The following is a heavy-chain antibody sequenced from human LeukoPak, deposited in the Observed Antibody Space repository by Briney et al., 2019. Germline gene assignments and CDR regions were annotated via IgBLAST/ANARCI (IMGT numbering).Heavy chain of an antibody. CDR1: GYTFTSYG. Sequence: GASVKVSCKASGYTFTSYGISWVRQAPGQGLEWMGWISAYNGNTNYAQKLQGRVTMTTDTSTSTAYMELRSLRSDDTAVYYCARDARHYDILTGYYSNWFDPWGQGTLVTVST. J-gene: IGHJ5*02. V-gene: IGHV1-18*01. CDR2: ISAYNGNT. CDR3: ARDARHYDILTGYYSNWFDP. D-gene: IGHD3-9*01.